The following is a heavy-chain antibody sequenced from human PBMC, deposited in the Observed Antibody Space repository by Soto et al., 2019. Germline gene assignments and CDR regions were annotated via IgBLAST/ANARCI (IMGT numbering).Heavy chain of an antibody. V-gene: IGHV3-9*01. D-gene: IGHD3-10*01. CDR2: ISWNSGSI. Sequence: EVQLVESGGGLVQPGRSLRLSCAASGFTFDDYAMHWVRQAPGKGLEWVSGISWNSGSIGYADSVKGRFTICRDNAKNSLYLQMNSLRAEDTALYYCAKGMAGVSPYYYYGMDVCGQGTTVTVSS. CDR1: GFTFDDYA. CDR3: AKGMAGVSPYYYYGMDV. J-gene: IGHJ6*02.